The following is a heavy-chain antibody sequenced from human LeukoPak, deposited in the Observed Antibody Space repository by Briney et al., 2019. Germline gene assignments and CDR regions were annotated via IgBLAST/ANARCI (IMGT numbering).Heavy chain of an antibody. V-gene: IGHV3-15*01. CDR3: STLTY. CDR1: GFTFSNGW. J-gene: IGHJ4*02. CDR2: IKSKTDGSTK. Sequence: GGSLRLSCGVSGFTFSNGWMSWVRQAPGKGLEWVGRIKSKTDGSTKDYGAPVKGRFTISRDDSKNTLYLQMNRLKTEDTAVYYCSTLTYWGQGTLVTVSP.